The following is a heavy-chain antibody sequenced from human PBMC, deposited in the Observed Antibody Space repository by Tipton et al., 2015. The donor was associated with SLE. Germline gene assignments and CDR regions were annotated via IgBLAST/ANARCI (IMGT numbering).Heavy chain of an antibody. D-gene: IGHD6-6*01. CDR3: AREVRSKYTSPGDY. CDR1: GLSMTTRPW. V-gene: IGHV4-4*02. Sequence: TLSLTCSVAGLSMTTRPWWTWVRQPPGKGLEWVGEVHHTGGNNYNPSLRSRVTISMDTSKSQFSLTLKSVTAADTAVYYCAREVRSKYTSPGDYWGQGTLVTVSS. J-gene: IGHJ4*02. CDR2: VHHTGGN.